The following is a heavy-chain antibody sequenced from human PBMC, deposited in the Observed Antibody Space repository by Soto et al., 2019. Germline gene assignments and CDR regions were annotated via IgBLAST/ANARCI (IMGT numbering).Heavy chain of an antibody. CDR2: INSDGSTT. D-gene: IGHD1-1*01. Sequence: GGSLRLSCAASGFTFSSYWMNWVRQPPGKGLVWVSRINSDGSTTSYADSVKGRFTISRDNAKNTLYRQMDNSRAEDTATYYRARGKARDAYNPLGYWGPGTLVTVSS. CDR1: GFTFSSYW. CDR3: ARGKARDAYNPLGY. V-gene: IGHV3-74*01. J-gene: IGHJ4*02.